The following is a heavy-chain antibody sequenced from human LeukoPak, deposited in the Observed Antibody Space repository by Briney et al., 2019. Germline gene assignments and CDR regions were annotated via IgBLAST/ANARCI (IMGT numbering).Heavy chain of an antibody. D-gene: IGHD5-12*01. Sequence: PSETLSLTCAVYGGSFSGYYWSWIRQPPGKELEWIGEINHSGSTNYNPSLKSRVTISVDTSKNQFSLKLSSVTAADTAVYYCARGYPWLRFLAVGPRYYYGMDVWGQGTTVTVSS. CDR2: INHSGST. CDR3: ARGYPWLRFLAVGPRYYYGMDV. V-gene: IGHV4-34*01. CDR1: GGSFSGYY. J-gene: IGHJ6*02.